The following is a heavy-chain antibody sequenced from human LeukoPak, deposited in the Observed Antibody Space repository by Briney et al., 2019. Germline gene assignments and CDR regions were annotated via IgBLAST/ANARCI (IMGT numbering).Heavy chain of an antibody. V-gene: IGHV1-8*01. CDR3: VRGYCSSTSCFWFDP. Sequence: ASVNVSCKASGYTFTSFVINWVRQATGQGLEWMGWMNPNSGNTGYAQKFKGRVTMTRDTFINTAYIELSSLPSEDTAMYYCVRGYCSSTSCFWFDPWGQGTLVTVSS. CDR2: MNPNSGNT. CDR1: GYTFTSFV. J-gene: IGHJ5*02. D-gene: IGHD2-2*01.